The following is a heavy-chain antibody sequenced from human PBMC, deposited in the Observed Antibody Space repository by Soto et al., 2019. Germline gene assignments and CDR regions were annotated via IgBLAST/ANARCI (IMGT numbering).Heavy chain of an antibody. V-gene: IGHV4-39*01. CDR2: MYHSGNT. J-gene: IGHJ4*02. CDR3: ARHRGPTGPNY. CDR1: GDSISSNNYH. D-gene: IGHD3-10*01. Sequence: QLQLQESGPGLVKPSETLSLTCTVSGDSISSNNYHWGWIRQPPGKGLEWIGSMYHSGNTYHNPSLQSRVTISVNTAKNQFSLNLRSVTAADTAVDYCARHRGPTGPNYWCQGTLVTVSS.